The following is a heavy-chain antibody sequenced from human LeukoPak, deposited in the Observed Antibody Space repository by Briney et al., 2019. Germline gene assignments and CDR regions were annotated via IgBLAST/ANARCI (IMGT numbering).Heavy chain of an antibody. V-gene: IGHV3-11*04. J-gene: IGHJ4*02. D-gene: IGHD6-19*01. Sequence: GSLRLSCVASGFTFSDYYMSWIRQAPGKGLEWVSYIRSSGTTIHYADSVKGRFTISRDNAKNSLYLQMNSLRAEDTAVYYCARDRGAVTDVFDYWGQGTLVTVSS. CDR2: IRSSGTTI. CDR3: ARDRGAVTDVFDY. CDR1: GFTFSDYY.